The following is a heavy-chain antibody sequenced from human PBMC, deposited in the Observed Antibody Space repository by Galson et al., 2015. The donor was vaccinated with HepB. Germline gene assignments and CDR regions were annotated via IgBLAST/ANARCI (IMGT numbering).Heavy chain of an antibody. CDR2: ITPLFGAP. Sequence: SVKVSCKASGGTFSTYAISWVRQAPGHGLEWMGGITPLFGAPKYAPKFQGRVTITADESTSTVYMDMSGLRFEDTAVYYCAREGMAAPTNPVDYWGQGTLVTVSS. J-gene: IGHJ4*02. CDR1: GGTFSTYA. CDR3: AREGMAAPTNPVDY. V-gene: IGHV1-69*13. D-gene: IGHD6-13*01.